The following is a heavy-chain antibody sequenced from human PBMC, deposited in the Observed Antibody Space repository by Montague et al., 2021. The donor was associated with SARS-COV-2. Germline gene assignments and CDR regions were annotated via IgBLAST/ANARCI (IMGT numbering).Heavy chain of an antibody. CDR3: ARNSFSIYTSTWYPEYFQH. CDR1: GFTFSSYW. J-gene: IGHJ1*01. D-gene: IGHD6-13*01. CDR2: IKADGSEE. Sequence: SLRLSCAVSGFTFSSYWMSWVRQAPGKGLEWVANIKADGSEEYYVDSVKGRFTIPRDNAKRLLYLQMNSLRAEDTAVYYCARNSFSIYTSTWYPEYFQHWGQGTPVIVSS. V-gene: IGHV3-7*03.